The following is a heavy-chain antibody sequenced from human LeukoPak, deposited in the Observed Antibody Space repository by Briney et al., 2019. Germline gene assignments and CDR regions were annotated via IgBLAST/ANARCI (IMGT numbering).Heavy chain of an antibody. J-gene: IGHJ5*02. CDR2: ISYSGGT. V-gene: IGHV4-39*01. CDR3: ARRSRAAAGLGEIWFDP. D-gene: IGHD6-13*01. Sequence: SETLSLTCTVSGGSISSSSYYWGWIRQPPGKGLEWIGIISYSGGTYYYPSLKGRVTISVDTSKNQFSLKLSSVTAADTAVYYCARRSRAAAGLGEIWFDPWGQGTLVTVSS. CDR1: GGSISSSSYY.